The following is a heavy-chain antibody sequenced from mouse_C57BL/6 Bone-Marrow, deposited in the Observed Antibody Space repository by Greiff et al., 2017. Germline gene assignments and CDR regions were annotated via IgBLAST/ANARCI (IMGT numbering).Heavy chain of an antibody. D-gene: IGHD1-1*01. CDR2: ISSGGSYT. J-gene: IGHJ2*01. Sequence: EVKLVESGGDLVKPGGSLKLSCAASGFTFSSYGMFWVRQTPDKRVEWVATISSGGSYTYYPDSVKGRFTISRDNAKNTLYLQMSSLKSEDTAMYYCARHYYGSRYYFDYWGQGTTLTVSS. CDR3: ARHYYGSRYYFDY. V-gene: IGHV5-6*02. CDR1: GFTFSSYG.